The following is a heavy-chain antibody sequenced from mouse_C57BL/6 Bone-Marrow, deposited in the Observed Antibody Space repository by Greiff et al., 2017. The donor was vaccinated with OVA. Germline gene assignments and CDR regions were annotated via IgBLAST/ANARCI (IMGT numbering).Heavy chain of an antibody. CDR1: GFTFSDYY. CDR3: ARIYDGYYDAMDY. CDR2: ISNGGGST. V-gene: IGHV5-12*01. D-gene: IGHD2-3*01. J-gene: IGHJ4*01. Sequence: EVHLVESGGGLVQPGGSLKLSCAASGFTFSDYYMYWVRQTPEKRLEWVAYISNGGGSTYYPDTVKGRFTISRDNAKNTLYLQMSRLKSEDTAMYYCARIYDGYYDAMDYWGQGTSVTVSS.